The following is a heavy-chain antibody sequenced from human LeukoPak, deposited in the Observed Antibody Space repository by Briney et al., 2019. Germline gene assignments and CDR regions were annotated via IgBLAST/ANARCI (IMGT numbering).Heavy chain of an antibody. CDR1: GFTFSDYW. V-gene: IGHV3-48*04. D-gene: IGHD3-10*01. CDR3: ARVQPPITMVRGVIDY. CDR2: ISSSSSTI. J-gene: IGHJ4*02. Sequence: GGSLRLSCAASGFTFSDYWMNWVRQAPGKGLEWVSYISSSSSTIYYADSVKGRFTISRDNAKNSLYLQMNSLRAEDTAVYYCARVQPPITMVRGVIDYWGQGTLVTVSS.